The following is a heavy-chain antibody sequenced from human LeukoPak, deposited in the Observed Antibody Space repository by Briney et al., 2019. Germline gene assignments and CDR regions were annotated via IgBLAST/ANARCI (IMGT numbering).Heavy chain of an antibody. V-gene: IGHV3-21*01. Sequence: GGSLRLSCAASGFTFSSYSMNWVRQAPGKGLEWVSSISSSSSYIYYADSVKGRFTISRDNAKNSLYLQMNSLRAEDTAVYYCARDGPDDLWSGYHYYYYYYMDVWGKGTTVTVSS. D-gene: IGHD3-3*01. CDR2: ISSSSSYI. CDR3: ARDGPDDLWSGYHYYYYYYMDV. CDR1: GFTFSSYS. J-gene: IGHJ6*03.